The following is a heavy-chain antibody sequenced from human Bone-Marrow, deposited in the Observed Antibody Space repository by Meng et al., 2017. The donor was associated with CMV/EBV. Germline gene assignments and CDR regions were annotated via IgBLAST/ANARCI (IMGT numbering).Heavy chain of an antibody. CDR1: GFTFSIYW. J-gene: IGHJ6*02. CDR2: IREDGGEK. D-gene: IGHD1-7*01. CDR3: ARDGLELRYYYYGMDV. V-gene: IGHV3-7*01. Sequence: GGSLRLSCVASGFTFSIYWMSWVRQAPGKGLEWVASIREDGGEKYYVDSVKGRFTISRDNAKNSLFLQMNSLGAEDTAVYWCARDGLELRYYYYGMDVWGQGTTVTVSS.